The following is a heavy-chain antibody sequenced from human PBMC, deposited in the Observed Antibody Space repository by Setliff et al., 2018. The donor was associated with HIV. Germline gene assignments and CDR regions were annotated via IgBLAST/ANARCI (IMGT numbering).Heavy chain of an antibody. CDR3: AREPKGGDDRALDY. CDR2: TFTSGIT. CDR1: GGSISGYF. J-gene: IGHJ4*02. D-gene: IGHD3-16*01. V-gene: IGHV4-4*07. Sequence: PSETLSLTCTVSGGSISGYFWSWIRQPAGKGLEWIGRTFTSGITNYSPSLKSRVTMSVDTSKNQFSLNLTSVTAANTAVYSCAREPKGGDDRALDYWGQGTLVTVSS.